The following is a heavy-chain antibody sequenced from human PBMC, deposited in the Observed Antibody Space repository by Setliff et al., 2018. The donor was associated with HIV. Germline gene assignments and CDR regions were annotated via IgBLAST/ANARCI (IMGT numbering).Heavy chain of an antibody. V-gene: IGHV4-39*01. CDR1: GGSINSRSYY. CDR2: IYFSGTP. D-gene: IGHD2-8*02. J-gene: IGHJ4*02. CDR3: ARRGMWSYETGGNPTATFDY. Sequence: SETLSLTCTVSGGSINSRSYYWAWIRQPPGKGLEWVASIYFSGTPYYNPSLKNRVTISVDTSKNQFSLKLSSVTAADTAVYYCARRGMWSYETGGNPTATFDYWGQGGLVTVSS.